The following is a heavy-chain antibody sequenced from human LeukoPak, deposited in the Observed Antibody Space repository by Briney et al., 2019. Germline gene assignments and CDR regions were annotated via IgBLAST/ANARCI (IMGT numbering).Heavy chain of an antibody. V-gene: IGHV3-53*01. J-gene: IGHJ3*02. CDR3: AVDSSGYYYGIDDAFDI. Sequence: PGGSLRLSCAASGFTVSSNYMSWVRQAPGKGLEWVSVIYSGGSTYYADSVKGRFTISRDNSKNTLYLQMNSLRAEDTAVYYCAVDSSGYYYGIDDAFDIWGQGTMVTVSS. CDR1: GFTVSSNY. CDR2: IYSGGST. D-gene: IGHD3-22*01.